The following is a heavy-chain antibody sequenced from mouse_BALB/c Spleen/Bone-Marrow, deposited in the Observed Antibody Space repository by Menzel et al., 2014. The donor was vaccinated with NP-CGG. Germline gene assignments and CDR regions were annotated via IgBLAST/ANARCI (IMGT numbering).Heavy chain of an antibody. CDR3: ARDGYYVFYAMDY. V-gene: IGHV5-6-3*01. D-gene: IGHD2-3*01. Sequence: EVQLVESGGGLVQPGGSLKLSCAASGFTFSSYGMSWVRQTPDKRLELVATINSNGGSTYYPDSVKGRFTISRDNATNTLYLQMSSLKSEDTAMYYCARDGYYVFYAMDYWGQGTSVTVSS. CDR2: INSNGGST. CDR1: GFTFSSYG. J-gene: IGHJ4*01.